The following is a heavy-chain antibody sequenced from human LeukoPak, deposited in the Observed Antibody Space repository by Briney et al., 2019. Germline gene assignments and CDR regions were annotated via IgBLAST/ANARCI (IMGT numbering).Heavy chain of an antibody. Sequence: ASVKVSCKASGYTFTGYYMHWVRQAPGQGLEWMGWINPNSGGTNYAQKFQGRVTMTRDTSISTAYMELSRPRSDDTAVYYCARDRRGTYNWFDPWGQGTLVTVSS. CDR1: GYTFTGYY. J-gene: IGHJ5*02. D-gene: IGHD6-25*01. CDR2: INPNSGGT. V-gene: IGHV1-2*02. CDR3: ARDRRGTYNWFDP.